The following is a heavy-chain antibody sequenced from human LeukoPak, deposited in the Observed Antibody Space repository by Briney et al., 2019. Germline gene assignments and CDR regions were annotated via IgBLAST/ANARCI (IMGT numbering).Heavy chain of an antibody. CDR3: AKDLVGGWTWDH. J-gene: IGHJ4*02. D-gene: IGHD6-19*01. V-gene: IGHV1-46*01. CDR1: GYTFTSYD. Sequence: ASVKVSCKASGYTFTSYDINWVRQAPGQGFEWMGKIHPSDGDTNYAQKFQGRVTMTRDSPTTTVYMEVSSLRSQDTAVYYCAKDLVGGWTWDHWGQGTLLTVSS. CDR2: IHPSDGDT.